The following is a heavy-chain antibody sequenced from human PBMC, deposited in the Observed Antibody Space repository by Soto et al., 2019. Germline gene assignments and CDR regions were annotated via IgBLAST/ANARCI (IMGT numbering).Heavy chain of an antibody. Sequence: GGSLRLSCAASGFTVSSNYMSWVRQAPGKGLEWVSVIYSGGSTYYADSVKGRFTISRDNSKNTLYLQMNSLRAEDTAVYYCLRFFDPIVYYYYMDVGGKGTTVTVSS. D-gene: IGHD3-9*01. V-gene: IGHV3-66*01. CDR2: IYSGGST. CDR3: LRFFDPIVYYYYMDV. J-gene: IGHJ6*03. CDR1: GFTVSSNY.